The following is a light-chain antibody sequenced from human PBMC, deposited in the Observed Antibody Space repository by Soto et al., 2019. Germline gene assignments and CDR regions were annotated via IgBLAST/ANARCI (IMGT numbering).Light chain of an antibody. J-gene: IGKJ3*01. Sequence: DVVMTQSPLSLPVNLGQPASISCRSSQSLAYSDGNTYLSWFQQRPGQSPRRLIYKVSNRDSGVPDRFSGSGSGSDFTLEISRVEAEDVGVYYCMQGTRWPGTFGPGTKVEIK. CDR1: QSLAYSDGNTY. V-gene: IGKV2-30*01. CDR2: KVS. CDR3: MQGTRWPGT.